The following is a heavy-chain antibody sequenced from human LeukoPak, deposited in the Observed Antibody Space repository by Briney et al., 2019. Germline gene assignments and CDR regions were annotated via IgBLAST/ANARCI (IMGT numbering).Heavy chain of an antibody. D-gene: IGHD5-18*01. CDR2: IYHSGST. V-gene: IGHV4-30-2*01. CDR3: ARCAGSYGYSDY. CDR1: GGSISSGDYY. J-gene: IGHJ4*02. Sequence: SETLSLTCTVSGGSISSGDYYWSWIRQPPGKGLEWIGYIYHSGSTNYNPSLKSRVTISVDKSKNQFSLKLSSVTAADTAVYYCARCAGSYGYSDYWGQGTLVTVSS.